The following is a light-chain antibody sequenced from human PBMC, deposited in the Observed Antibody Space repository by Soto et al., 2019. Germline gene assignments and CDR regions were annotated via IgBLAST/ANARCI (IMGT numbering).Light chain of an antibody. CDR2: GAS. CDR1: QSVSSSY. Sequence: EIVLTQSPGAVSLSPGERATLSCRASQSVSSSYLAWYQQKPGQAPRLLIYGASSRATGIPDRFSGSGSGTDFTLTISSLQPEDFAVYYCQQYNKWPPVTFGGGTKVDIK. V-gene: IGKV3-20*01. CDR3: QQYNKWPPVT. J-gene: IGKJ4*01.